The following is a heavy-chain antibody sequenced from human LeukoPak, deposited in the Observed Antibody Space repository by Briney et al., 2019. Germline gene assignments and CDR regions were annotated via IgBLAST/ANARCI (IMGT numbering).Heavy chain of an antibody. Sequence: PGGSLRLSCAASGFTFSSYAMSWVRQAPGKGLEWVSAISGSGGSTYCADSVKGRFTISRDNSKNTLYLQMNSLRAEDTAVYYCAKDDLGDITMITAYWGQGTLVTVSS. CDR2: ISGSGGST. D-gene: IGHD3-22*01. CDR1: GFTFSSYA. J-gene: IGHJ4*02. CDR3: AKDDLGDITMITAY. V-gene: IGHV3-23*01.